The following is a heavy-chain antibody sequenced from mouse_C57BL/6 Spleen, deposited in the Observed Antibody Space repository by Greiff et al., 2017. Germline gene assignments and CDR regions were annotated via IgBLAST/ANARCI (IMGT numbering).Heavy chain of an antibody. J-gene: IGHJ2*01. D-gene: IGHD1-1*01. CDR1: GYTFTSYW. CDR3: ARPLGSHYYFDD. CDR2: IDPSDSYT. V-gene: IGHV1-69*01. Sequence: QVQLQQPGAELVMPGASVKLSCKASGYTFTSYWMHWVKQRPGQGLEWIGEIDPSDSYTNYNQKFKGKSTLTVDKSSSTAYMQLSSLTSEDSAVYVCARPLGSHYYFDDWGQGTTLTVSS.